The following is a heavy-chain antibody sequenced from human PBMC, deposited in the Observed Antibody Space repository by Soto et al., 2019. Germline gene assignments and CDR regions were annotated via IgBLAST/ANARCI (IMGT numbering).Heavy chain of an antibody. D-gene: IGHD3-22*01. CDR1: DDSISNYY. V-gene: IGHV4-59*08. CDR3: ARHINYYDSSGYYPEANYYYGMDV. Sequence: SETLSLTCTVSDDSISNYYWSWIRQPPGKGLEWIGYISRSGSTRYNPSLKSRVTISVDTSKKQFSLKLSSVTAADTAVYYCARHINYYDSSGYYPEANYYYGMDVWGQGTTVTVSS. CDR2: ISRSGST. J-gene: IGHJ6*02.